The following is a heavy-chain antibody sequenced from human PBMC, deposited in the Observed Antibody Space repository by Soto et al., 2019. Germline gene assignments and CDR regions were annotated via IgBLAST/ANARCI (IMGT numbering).Heavy chain of an antibody. CDR2: IYYSGST. J-gene: IGHJ5*02. CDR3: ARGFEDILTGINWFDP. D-gene: IGHD3-9*01. CDR1: GGSISSYY. Sequence: SETLSLTCTVSGGSISSYYWSWIRQPPGKGLEWIGYIYYSGSTNYNPSLKIRVTISVDTSKNQFSLKLSSVTAADTAVYYCARGFEDILTGINWFDPWGQGTLVTVS. V-gene: IGHV4-59*01.